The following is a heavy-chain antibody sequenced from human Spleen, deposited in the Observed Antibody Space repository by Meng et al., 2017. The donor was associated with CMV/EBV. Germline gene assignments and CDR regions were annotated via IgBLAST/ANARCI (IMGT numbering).Heavy chain of an antibody. J-gene: IGHJ6*02. CDR2: ISWDGGST. V-gene: IGHV3-43D*03. Sequence: GGSLRLSCAASGFTFDDYAMHWVRQAPGKGLEWVSLISWDGGSTYYADSVKGRFTISRDNAKNSLSLQMNSLGAEDTAVYYCVRDMDVWGQGTTVTVSS. CDR3: VRDMDV. CDR1: GFTFDDYA.